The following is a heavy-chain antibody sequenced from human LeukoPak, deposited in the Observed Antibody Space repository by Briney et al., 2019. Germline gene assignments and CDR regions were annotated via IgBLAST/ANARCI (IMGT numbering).Heavy chain of an antibody. J-gene: IGHJ4*02. CDR1: GYMFANYG. Sequence: ASVKVSCKASGYMFANYGITWVRQAPGQGLEWVGWIRVDNGHTNHAQDFQGRVTMTRNTSISTAYMELSSLRSEDTAVYYCAAGMGSQSGFDYWGQGTLVTVSS. CDR3: AAGMGSQSGFDY. CDR2: IRVDNGHT. V-gene: IGHV1-18*01. D-gene: IGHD1-26*01.